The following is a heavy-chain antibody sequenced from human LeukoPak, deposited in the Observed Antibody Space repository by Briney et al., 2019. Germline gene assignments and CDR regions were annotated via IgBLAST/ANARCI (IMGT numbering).Heavy chain of an antibody. D-gene: IGHD3-10*01. Sequence: GASVKVSCKASGYTFTSYDINWVRQAPGKGIEWMGGFDPEHDETIYAQKLQGRVSMTEDTSTDTAYMELSSLRSEDTAVYYCARDSGEPHSGMDVWSKGTTVTVSS. CDR3: ARDSGEPHSGMDV. J-gene: IGHJ6*03. CDR2: FDPEHDET. V-gene: IGHV1-24*01. CDR1: GYTFTSYD.